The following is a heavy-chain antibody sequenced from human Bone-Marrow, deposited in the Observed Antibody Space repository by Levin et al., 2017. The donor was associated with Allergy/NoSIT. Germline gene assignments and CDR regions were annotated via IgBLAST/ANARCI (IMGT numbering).Heavy chain of an antibody. V-gene: IGHV3-23*01. CDR1: GFSFTDYG. CDR2: ISGSGDST. CDR3: AKDARRDYGDWYFDL. D-gene: IGHD4/OR15-4a*01. Sequence: GESLKISCSASGFSFTDYGMSWVRQAPGKGLKYVSAISGSGDSTYHAASVQGRFTISRDNSKNTVSLQMNSLRADDTGIYYCAKDARRDYGDWYFDLWGRGTLVIVSS. J-gene: IGHJ2*01.